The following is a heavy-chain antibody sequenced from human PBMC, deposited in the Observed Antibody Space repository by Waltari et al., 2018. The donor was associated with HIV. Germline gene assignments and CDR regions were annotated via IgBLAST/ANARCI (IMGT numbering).Heavy chain of an antibody. CDR1: GFTFSSYW. CDR2: IKRDGSST. J-gene: IGHJ3*02. Sequence: EVQLVESGGGLVQPGGSLRLSCAASGFTFSSYWLHWVRQAAGKGLVWVSRIKRDGSSTSYADSVKGRLTSSRDNAKNTLYLQMNSLRAEDTAVYYCARGGELLGAFDIWGQGTMVTVSS. D-gene: IGHD1-26*01. CDR3: ARGGELLGAFDI. V-gene: IGHV3-74*01.